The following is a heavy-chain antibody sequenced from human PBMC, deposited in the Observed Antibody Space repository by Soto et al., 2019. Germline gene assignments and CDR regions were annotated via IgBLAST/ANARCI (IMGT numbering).Heavy chain of an antibody. Sequence: EVQLVESGGGLVQPGGSLRLSCAASGFTFSSYWMHWVRQAPGKGLVWVSRINSDGSSTTYADSVKGRFTISRDNAKNTLYRQMTSLRAEDTAVYYCARVETCSSTSCYSVFDYWGQGTLVTVSS. CDR2: INSDGSST. J-gene: IGHJ4*02. D-gene: IGHD2-2*01. CDR3: ARVETCSSTSCYSVFDY. CDR1: GFTFSSYW. V-gene: IGHV3-74*03.